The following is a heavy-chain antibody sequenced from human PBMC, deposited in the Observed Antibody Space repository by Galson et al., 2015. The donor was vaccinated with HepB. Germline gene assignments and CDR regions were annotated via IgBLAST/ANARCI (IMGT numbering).Heavy chain of an antibody. CDR3: AKDDSSSPGYYGMDV. CDR1: GFTFSSYG. D-gene: IGHD6-13*01. J-gene: IGHJ6*02. Sequence: SLRLSCAASGFTFSSYGMHWVRQAPGKGLEWVAVISYDGSNKYYADSVKGRFTISRDNSKNTLYLQMNSLRAEGTAVYYCAKDDSSSPGYYGMDVWGQGTTVTVSS. CDR2: ISYDGSNK. V-gene: IGHV3-30*18.